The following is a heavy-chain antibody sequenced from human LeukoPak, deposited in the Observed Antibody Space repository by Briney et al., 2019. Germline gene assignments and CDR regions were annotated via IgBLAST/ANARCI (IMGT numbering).Heavy chain of an antibody. Sequence: PSETLSLTCTVSGGSISSYYWSWIRQPPGKGLEWIGYIHYTGSTNYNPSLKSRVTISVDTSNNQFSLKLSSVTTADTAVYYCARTQEAGYSSGWYDSYYYYYMDVWGKGTTVTISS. J-gene: IGHJ6*03. D-gene: IGHD6-19*01. CDR3: ARTQEAGYSSGWYDSYYYYYMDV. CDR2: IHYTGST. CDR1: GGSISSYY. V-gene: IGHV4-59*01.